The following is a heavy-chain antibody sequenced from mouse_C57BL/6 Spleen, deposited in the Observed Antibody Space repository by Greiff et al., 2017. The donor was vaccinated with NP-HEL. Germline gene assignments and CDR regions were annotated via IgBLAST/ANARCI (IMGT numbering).Heavy chain of an antibody. V-gene: IGHV1-18*01. CDR2: IHPNNGGT. D-gene: IGHD1-2*01. J-gene: IGHJ2*01. CDR1: GYTFTDYN. Sequence: EVQLQQSGPELVKPGASVKIPCKASGYTFTDYNMDWVKHSHGKSLEWIGDIHPNNGGTIYNQKFKGKATLTVDKSSSTAYMELRSLTSEDTAVYYCARSTTAYYFDYWGPGTTLTVSS. CDR3: ARSTTAYYFDY.